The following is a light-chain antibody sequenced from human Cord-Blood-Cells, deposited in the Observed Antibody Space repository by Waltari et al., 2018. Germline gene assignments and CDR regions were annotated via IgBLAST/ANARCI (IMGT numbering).Light chain of an antibody. J-gene: IGLJ1*01. CDR2: DVS. CDR1: SRAVGCYNY. Sequence: QSALTPPRSVSWSPGQAVTIPCTRTSRAVGCYNYVSWYQQHPGKAPKLMIYDVSKRPSGVPDCFSGSKCGNTASLTISGLQAEDEADYYCCSYAGSYTYVFGTGTKVTVL. CDR3: CSYAGSYTYV. V-gene: IGLV2-11*01.